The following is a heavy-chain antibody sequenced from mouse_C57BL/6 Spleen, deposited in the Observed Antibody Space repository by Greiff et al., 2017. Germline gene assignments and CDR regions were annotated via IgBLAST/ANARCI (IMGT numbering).Heavy chain of an antibody. CDR3: ASLGTNAMDY. J-gene: IGHJ4*01. CDR1: GFTFSSYG. D-gene: IGHD2-14*01. CDR2: ISSGGSYT. Sequence: EVMLVESGGDLVKPGGSLKLSCAASGFTFSSYGMSWVRQTPDKRLEWVATISSGGSYTYYPDSVKGRFTISRDNAKNTLYLQMSSLKSEDTAMYYCASLGTNAMDYWGQGTSVTVSS. V-gene: IGHV5-6*01.